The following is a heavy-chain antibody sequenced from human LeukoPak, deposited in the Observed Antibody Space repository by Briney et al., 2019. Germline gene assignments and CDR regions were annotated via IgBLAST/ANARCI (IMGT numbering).Heavy chain of an antibody. V-gene: IGHV4-59*01. D-gene: IGHD3-9*01. Sequence: SETLSLTCTVSGGSISSYYRSWIRQPPGKGLEWIGYIYYSGSTNYNPSLKSRVTISVDTSKNQFSLKLSSVTAADTAVYYCARDRPGYYFDYWGQGTLVTVSS. CDR2: IYYSGST. CDR3: ARDRPGYYFDY. J-gene: IGHJ4*02. CDR1: GGSISSYY.